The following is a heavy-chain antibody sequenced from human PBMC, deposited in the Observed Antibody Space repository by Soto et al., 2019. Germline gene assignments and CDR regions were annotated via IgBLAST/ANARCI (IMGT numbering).Heavy chain of an antibody. CDR2: TYYRSKWYN. CDR3: ARDMGARFNMPGIDFDY. Sequence: SQTLSLTCAISGDRVSSNSAAWNWIRQSPSRGLEWLGRTYYRSKWYNDYAVSVKSRITINPDTSKNQFSLQLNSVTPEDTAVYYCARDMGARFNMPGIDFDYWGQGTLVTVSS. V-gene: IGHV6-1*01. D-gene: IGHD1-26*01. CDR1: GDRVSSNSAA. J-gene: IGHJ4*02.